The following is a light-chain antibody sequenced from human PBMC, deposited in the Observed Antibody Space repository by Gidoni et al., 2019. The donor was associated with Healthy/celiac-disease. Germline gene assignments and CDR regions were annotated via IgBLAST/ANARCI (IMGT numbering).Light chain of an antibody. J-gene: IGKJ4*01. CDR3: QQYGSSPLT. V-gene: IGKV3-20*01. CDR2: GAS. Sequence: EIVLTQSPGTLSLSPGERATLSCRASQKPGQAPRLLIYGASSRATGIPDRFSGSGSGTDFTLTISRLEPEDFAVYYCQQYGSSPLTFXGXTKVEIK. CDR1: Q.